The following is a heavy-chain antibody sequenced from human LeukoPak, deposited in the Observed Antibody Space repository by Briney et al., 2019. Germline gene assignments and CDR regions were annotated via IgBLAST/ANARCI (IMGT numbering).Heavy chain of an antibody. CDR3: AKRIQSAMATGY. CDR1: GFTVSCNF. J-gene: IGHJ4*02. CDR2: ISGSGGST. V-gene: IGHV3-23*01. D-gene: IGHD5-18*01. Sequence: GGSLRLSCAASGFTVSCNFINWVRQAPGKGLEWVSAISGSGGSTYYADSVKGRFTISRDNSKNTLYLQMNSLRAEDTAVYYCAKRIQSAMATGYWGQGTLVTVSS.